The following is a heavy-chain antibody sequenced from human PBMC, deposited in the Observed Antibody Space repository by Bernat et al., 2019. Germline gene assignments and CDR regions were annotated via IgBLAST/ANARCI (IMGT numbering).Heavy chain of an antibody. D-gene: IGHD2-21*02. Sequence: EVQLVQSGAEVKKPGESLKISCKGSGYSFSTHWIAWVRQMPGKGLECMGIIYPGDSDTKYSPSFQGQVTISADKSINNAYLQLSGLKASDTAMYYCARHACGGDCYSDYWGQGTLVTVSS. V-gene: IGHV5-51*01. J-gene: IGHJ4*02. CDR3: ARHACGGDCYSDY. CDR1: GYSFSTHW. CDR2: IYPGDSDT.